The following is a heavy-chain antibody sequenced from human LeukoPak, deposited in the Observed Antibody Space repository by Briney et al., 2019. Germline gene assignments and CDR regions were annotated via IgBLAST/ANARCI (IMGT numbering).Heavy chain of an antibody. CDR2: IYFSGST. V-gene: IGHV4-59*08. D-gene: IGHD6-19*01. CDR3: ARHAAYSSGPPHY. Sequence: ASETLSLTCTVSGGSIISNYWIWIRQRPGKGLEWIGYIYFSGSTNYNPSLKSRVTISVDTSKNQFSLKLTSVTAADTAVYYCARHAAYSSGPPHYWGQGTLVTVSS. CDR1: GGSIISNY. J-gene: IGHJ4*02.